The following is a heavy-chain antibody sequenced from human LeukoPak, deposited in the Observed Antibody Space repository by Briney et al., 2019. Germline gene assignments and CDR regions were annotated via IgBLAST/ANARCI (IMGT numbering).Heavy chain of an antibody. CDR1: DFSFITYA. Sequence: GGSLRLSCAASDFSFITYAMSWVRQAPGKGLEWVSTISGGGDATYYADSVKGRFTISRDNSKNTLYLQMNSLRAEDTAVYYCAKLSAAAASPDFDYWGQGTLVTVSS. CDR2: ISGGGDAT. D-gene: IGHD6-13*01. CDR3: AKLSAAAASPDFDY. V-gene: IGHV3-23*01. J-gene: IGHJ4*02.